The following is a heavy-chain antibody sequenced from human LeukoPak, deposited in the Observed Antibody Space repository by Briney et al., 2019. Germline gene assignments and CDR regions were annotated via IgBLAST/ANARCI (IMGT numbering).Heavy chain of an antibody. D-gene: IGHD3-22*01. CDR2: ISGSGGST. CDR1: GLTFSSYA. V-gene: IGHV3-23*01. J-gene: IGHJ3*02. Sequence: GGSLRLSCAASGLTFSSYAMRWVRQAPGKGLEWVSAISGSGGSTYYADSVKGRFTISRDNSKNTLYLQMNSLRAEDTAVYYCAKEGLNYYDSSGKRGDAFDIWGQGTMVTVSS. CDR3: AKEGLNYYDSSGKRGDAFDI.